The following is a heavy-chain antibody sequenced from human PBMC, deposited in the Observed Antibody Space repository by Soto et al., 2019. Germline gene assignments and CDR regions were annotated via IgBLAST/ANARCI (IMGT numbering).Heavy chain of an antibody. V-gene: IGHV3-7*03. Sequence: PGGSLRLSGVASGFTFSSSGITWARQAPWKGLEWVANIKQDGSQKYYVASVKGRFTISRDNAKNSLYLQMNSLRADDTAVYYCAREGYSYTTDVSGQGITLPFSS. CDR2: IKQDGSQK. J-gene: IGHJ6*02. D-gene: IGHD1-26*01. CDR1: GFTFSSSG. CDR3: AREGYSYTTDV.